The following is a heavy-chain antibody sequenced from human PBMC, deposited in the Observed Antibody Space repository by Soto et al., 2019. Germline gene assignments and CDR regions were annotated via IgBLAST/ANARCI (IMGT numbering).Heavy chain of an antibody. D-gene: IGHD2-2*01. CDR1: GGSISSSSYH. CDR2: INHSGST. Sequence: SETLSLPCTVSGGSISSSSYHRHWIRQPPRKGLEWIGEINHSGSTNYNPSLKSRVTISVDTSKNQFSLKLSSVTAADTAVYYCARGGGYCSSTSCPGHWFDPWGQGALVTVSS. J-gene: IGHJ5*02. V-gene: IGHV4-39*07. CDR3: ARGGGYCSSTSCPGHWFDP.